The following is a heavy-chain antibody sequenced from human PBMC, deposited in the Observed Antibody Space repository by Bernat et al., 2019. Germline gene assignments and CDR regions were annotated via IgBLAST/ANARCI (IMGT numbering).Heavy chain of an antibody. Sequence: EVQLVESGGGLVQPGGSLRLSCAASGFTFSTYWMHWVRQAPGKGLVWVSRISSDGSRTTYADSVKGRFTISRDNAKNTLYLQMNSLRAEDTAVYYCARDHCSGDSGQVSFDAWGQGTLVTVSS. J-gene: IGHJ5*02. CDR3: ARDHCSGDSGQVSFDA. CDR1: GFTFSTYW. V-gene: IGHV3-74*01. CDR2: ISSDGSRT. D-gene: IGHD2-15*01.